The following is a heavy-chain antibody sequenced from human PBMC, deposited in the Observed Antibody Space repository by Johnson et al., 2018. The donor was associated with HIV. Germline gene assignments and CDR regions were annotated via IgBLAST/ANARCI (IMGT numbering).Heavy chain of an antibody. CDR1: GFTFADYG. CDR3: AGGRGWVTLNAFDM. D-gene: IGHD4-23*01. CDR2: IWYDGSNK. V-gene: IGHV3-33*03. Sequence: QVQLVESGGGVVQPGGSLRLSCAASGFTFADYGMHWVRQAPGKGLEWVAVIWYDGSNKYYAESVKGRFTISRDNAKNSLYLQMNRLRADDTAVYYCAGGRGWVTLNAFDMWGQGTLVTVSS. J-gene: IGHJ3*02.